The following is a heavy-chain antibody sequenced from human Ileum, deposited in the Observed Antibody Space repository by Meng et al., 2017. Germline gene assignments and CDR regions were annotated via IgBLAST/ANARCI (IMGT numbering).Heavy chain of an antibody. CDR3: ARGGGSYYHFDY. V-gene: IGHV6-1*01. Sequence: VQLQQSGPGLVNPSPPLSLTCAISGDSVSGHTAAWHWIRQSPSRGLEWLGRTYYRSKWFNEDAVSVKSRITINPDTSENQFSLQLNSVTPEDAAVYYCARGGGSYYHFDYWGQGTLVTVSS. D-gene: IGHD1-26*01. J-gene: IGHJ4*02. CDR1: GDSVSGHTAA. CDR2: TYYRSKWFN.